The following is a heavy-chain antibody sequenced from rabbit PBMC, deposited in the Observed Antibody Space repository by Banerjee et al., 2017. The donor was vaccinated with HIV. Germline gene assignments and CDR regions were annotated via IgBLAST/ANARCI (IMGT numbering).Heavy chain of an antibody. CDR3: ARDLTGVIAWNFGL. Sequence: QQQLEESGGDLVKPGASLTLTCKASGIDFSSYGVSWVRQAPGKGLEWIACINTSSGNTVYASWAKGRFTISKTSSTTVTLQMTSLTAADTATYFCARDLTGVIAWNFGLWGPGTLVTVS. D-gene: IGHD1-1*01. V-gene: IGHV1S45*01. CDR2: INTSSGNT. J-gene: IGHJ4*01. CDR1: GIDFSSYG.